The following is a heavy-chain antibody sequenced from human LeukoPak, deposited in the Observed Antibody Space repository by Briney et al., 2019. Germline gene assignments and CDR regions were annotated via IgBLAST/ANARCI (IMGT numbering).Heavy chain of an antibody. CDR3: AKDARRTSGWYFFDY. Sequence: GGSLRLSCAASGFAFSSQAMGWVRQAPGKGLEWVSVISDSGSITYYADSVKGRFTISRDNSKNTLFLQMNSLRAEDTAVYYYAKDARRTSGWYFFDYWGQGTLVTVSS. J-gene: IGHJ4*02. CDR2: ISDSGSIT. D-gene: IGHD6-19*01. CDR1: GFAFSSQA. V-gene: IGHV3-23*01.